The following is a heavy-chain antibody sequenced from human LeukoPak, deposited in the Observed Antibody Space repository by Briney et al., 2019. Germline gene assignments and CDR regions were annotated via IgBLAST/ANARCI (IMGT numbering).Heavy chain of an antibody. Sequence: GGSLRLSCTASKFTFSTYAMHWVRQAPGKGLEWVAAISYDGTNKYYADSVKGRINTSRDNSKNTVYLQMSNVTAEDTAMYHCARDRGGSGWYYLDYWGQGTLVTVSS. CDR2: ISYDGTNK. CDR1: KFTFSTYA. CDR3: ARDRGGSGWYYLDY. J-gene: IGHJ4*02. D-gene: IGHD6-19*01. V-gene: IGHV3-30-3*01.